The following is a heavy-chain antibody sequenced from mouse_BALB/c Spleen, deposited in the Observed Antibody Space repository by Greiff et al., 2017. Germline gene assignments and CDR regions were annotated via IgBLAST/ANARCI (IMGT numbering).Heavy chain of an antibody. J-gene: IGHJ2*01. CDR1: GYTFSSYW. CDR2: ILPGSGST. Sequence: QVQLKQSGAELMKPGASVKISCKATGYTFSSYWIEWVKQRPGHGLEWIGEILPGSGSTNYNEKFKGKATFTADTSSNTAYMQLSSLTSEDSAVYYCARIYYDYDNAYLGQGTTLTVSS. V-gene: IGHV1-9*01. D-gene: IGHD2-4*01. CDR3: ARIYYDYDNAY.